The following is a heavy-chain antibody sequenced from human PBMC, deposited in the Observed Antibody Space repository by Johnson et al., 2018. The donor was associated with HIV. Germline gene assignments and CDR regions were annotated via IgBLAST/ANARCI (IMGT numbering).Heavy chain of an antibody. CDR3: AREGAWELRPGAFDI. D-gene: IGHD1-7*01. V-gene: IGHV3-73*02. J-gene: IGHJ3*02. Sequence: EVQLVESGGGLVQPGGSLKLSCAASGFTFSGSAMHWVRQASGKGLEWVGRIRSKANSYATAYAASVKGRFTISRDNAKNSLYLQMNSLRAEDTALYYCAREGAWELRPGAFDIWGQGTMVTVSS. CDR1: GFTFSGSA. CDR2: IRSKANSYAT.